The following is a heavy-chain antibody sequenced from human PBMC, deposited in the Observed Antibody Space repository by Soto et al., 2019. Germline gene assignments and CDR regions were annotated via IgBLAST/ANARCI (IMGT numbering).Heavy chain of an antibody. D-gene: IGHD4-4*01. CDR2: ISSSSSYI. CDR1: GFTFSSYS. J-gene: IGHJ4*02. V-gene: IGHV3-21*01. Sequence: GGSLRLSCAASGFTFSSYSMNWVRQAPGKGLEWVSSISSSSSYIYYADSVKGRFTISRDNAKNSLYLQMNSLRAEDTAVYYCARVSSNYDRGLGSFGYWGQGTLVTVSS. CDR3: ARVSSNYDRGLGSFGY.